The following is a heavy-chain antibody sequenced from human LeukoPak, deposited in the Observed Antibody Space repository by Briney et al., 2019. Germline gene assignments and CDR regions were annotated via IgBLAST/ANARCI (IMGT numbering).Heavy chain of an antibody. J-gene: IGHJ6*03. Sequence: GGSLRLSCAASGFTVSSNYMSWVRQAPGKGLEWVSVIYSGGSTYYADSVKGRFTISRDNSKNTLYLQMNSLRAEDTAVYYCASPGIAAAGRGHYYYMDVWGKGTTVTVSS. CDR3: ASPGIAAAGRGHYYYMDV. V-gene: IGHV3-53*01. D-gene: IGHD6-13*01. CDR1: GFTVSSNY. CDR2: IYSGGST.